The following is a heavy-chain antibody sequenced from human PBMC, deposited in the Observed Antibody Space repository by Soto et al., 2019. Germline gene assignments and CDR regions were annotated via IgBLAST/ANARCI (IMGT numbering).Heavy chain of an antibody. D-gene: IGHD6-13*01. V-gene: IGHV4-39*01. CDR1: GGSISSSSYY. CDR3: RIAEPLWTYYYYGMDV. Sequence: QLQLQESGPGLAKPSETLSLTCTVSGGSISSSSYYWGWIRQPPGKGLEWIGSIYYSGSTYYNPSLKSRVTISVDTSKNQFSLKLSSVTAADTAVYYCRIAEPLWTYYYYGMDVWGQGTTVTVSS. CDR2: IYYSGST. J-gene: IGHJ6*02.